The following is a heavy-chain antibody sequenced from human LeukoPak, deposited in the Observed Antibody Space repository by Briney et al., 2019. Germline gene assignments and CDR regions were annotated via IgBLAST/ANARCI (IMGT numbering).Heavy chain of an antibody. V-gene: IGHV3-30*02. J-gene: IGHJ4*02. CDR3: AKDGGNYYVDY. CDR2: IRYDGSTK. Sequence: GGSLRLSCAASGFTFSIYGMHWVRQAPGKGLEWVAFIRYDGSTKYLADSVKGRFTISRDNSKNTLYLQMNSLRPEDTAVYYCAKDGGNYYVDYWGQGTLVTVSS. CDR1: GFTFSIYG. D-gene: IGHD1-26*01.